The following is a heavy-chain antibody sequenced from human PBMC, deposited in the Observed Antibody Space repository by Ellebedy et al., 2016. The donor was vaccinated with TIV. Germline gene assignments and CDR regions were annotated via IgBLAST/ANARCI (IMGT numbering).Heavy chain of an antibody. CDR2: IIPILNVV. CDR3: ARWGSYSGTFQGPFDF. CDR1: GGTFSSYA. J-gene: IGHJ4*02. V-gene: IGHV1-69*04. Sequence: AASVKVSCKASGGTFSSYAISWVRQAPGQRLEWVGRIIPILNVVNYARKFQGRATITADTSTNIVYLALGRLRSEDTAVYYCARWGSYSGTFQGPFDFWGQGVLVTVSS. D-gene: IGHD5-12*01.